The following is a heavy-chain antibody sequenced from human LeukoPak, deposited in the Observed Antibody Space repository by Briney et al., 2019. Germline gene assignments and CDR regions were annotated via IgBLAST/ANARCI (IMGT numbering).Heavy chain of an antibody. J-gene: IGHJ4*02. Sequence: GGSLRLSCAASGFTFSSYAMSWVRQAPGEGLEWVSAISGSGGSTYYADSVKGRFTISRDNSKNTLYLQMNSLRAEDTAVYYCAKDRRMTMVTMAYYWGQGTLVTVSS. CDR3: AKDRRMTMVTMAYY. D-gene: IGHD4-17*01. V-gene: IGHV3-23*01. CDR1: GFTFSSYA. CDR2: ISGSGGST.